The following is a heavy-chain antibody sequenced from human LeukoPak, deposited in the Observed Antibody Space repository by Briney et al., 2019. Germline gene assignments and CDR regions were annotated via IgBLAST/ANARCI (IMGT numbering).Heavy chain of an antibody. V-gene: IGHV3-21*01. J-gene: IGHJ4*02. CDR1: GFSFNTYN. D-gene: IGHD2-15*01. CDR3: ARQFCSGKSCYYKPFDY. CDR2: ISSSDSYI. Sequence: PGGSLRLSCAASGFSFNTYNMSWVRQAPGKGPEWVSSISSSDSYIYYADSVKGRFTVSRDNAENSLYLQMNSLRTEDTAVYYCARQFCSGKSCYYKPFDYWGQGTLVTVSS.